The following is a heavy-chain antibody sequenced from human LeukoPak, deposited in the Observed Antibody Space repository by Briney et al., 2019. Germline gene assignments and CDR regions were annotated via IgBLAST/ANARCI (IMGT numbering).Heavy chain of an antibody. J-gene: IGHJ4*02. D-gene: IGHD6-13*01. CDR2: ITGSGDST. CDR1: GFTVSTNY. CDR3: AKGGGYSSSPVDY. Sequence: GGSLRLSCAASGFTVSTNYMSWVRQAPGKGLEWFSAITGSGDSTFYADSVKGRFTISRDNSKNTLYLQMNSLRAEDTAVYYCAKGGGYSSSPVDYWGQGTLVTVSS. V-gene: IGHV3-23*01.